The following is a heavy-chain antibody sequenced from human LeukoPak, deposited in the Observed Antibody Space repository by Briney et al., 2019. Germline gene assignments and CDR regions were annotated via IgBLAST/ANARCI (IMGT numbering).Heavy chain of an antibody. Sequence: GGSLRLSCAASGFTFSSYAMTWVRQAPGKGLEWVSSISDSAGATYYADSVRGRFTISRDNSGSTLYLQMNSLRADDTAVYYCTRRGTLGYSGYDWVDYWGQGTLVTVSS. CDR3: TRRGTLGYSGYDWVDY. D-gene: IGHD5-12*01. J-gene: IGHJ4*02. CDR1: GFTFSSYA. CDR2: ISDSAGAT. V-gene: IGHV3-23*01.